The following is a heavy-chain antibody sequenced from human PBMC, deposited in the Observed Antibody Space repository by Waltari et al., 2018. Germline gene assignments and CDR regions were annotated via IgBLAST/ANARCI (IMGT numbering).Heavy chain of an antibody. CDR3: ATYRIARDAFDI. Sequence: EVQLVQSGAEVKKPGESLNISCKLSGSSFTNYWLAWVRQMPGKRLEWLGSITPGNTDTRYRASCQGQVAISADRSISSAFLRWSSLKASDTAMYYCATYRIARDAFDIWGQGTFITVSS. CDR2: ITPGNTDT. J-gene: IGHJ3*02. V-gene: IGHV5-51*01. D-gene: IGHD2-21*01. CDR1: GSSFTNYW.